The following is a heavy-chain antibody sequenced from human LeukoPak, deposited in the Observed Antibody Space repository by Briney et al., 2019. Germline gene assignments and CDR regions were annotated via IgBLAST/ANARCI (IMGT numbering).Heavy chain of an antibody. D-gene: IGHD3-16*01. Sequence: SGGSLRLSCAAPGFTFSSYWMSWVRQAPGKGLEWVANIKQDGSEKYYVDSVKGRFTISRDNAKNSLYLQMNSLRAEDTAVYYCARERDYKDYYYGMDVWRQGTTVTVSS. V-gene: IGHV3-7*01. CDR1: GFTFSSYW. CDR3: ARERDYKDYYYGMDV. J-gene: IGHJ6*02. CDR2: IKQDGSEK.